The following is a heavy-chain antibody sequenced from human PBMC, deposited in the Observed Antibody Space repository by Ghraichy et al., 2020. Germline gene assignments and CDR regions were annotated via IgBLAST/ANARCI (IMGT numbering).Heavy chain of an antibody. D-gene: IGHD3-22*01. CDR2: MSFDGSV. Sequence: WRSLRLSCVASGLPFSTSVMHWVRQAPGKGLEWVAGMSFDGSVHYTDSVKGRFTVSRDDSKNTLYLQVDSLRAEDTAVYYCTREGYSSGHAPAFNYWGQGTLVTVSS. V-gene: IGHV3-30*04. J-gene: IGHJ4*02. CDR3: TREGYSSGHAPAFNY. CDR1: GLPFSTSV.